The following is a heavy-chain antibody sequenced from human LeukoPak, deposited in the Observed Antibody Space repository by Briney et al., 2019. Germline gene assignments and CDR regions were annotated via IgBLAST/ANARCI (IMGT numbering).Heavy chain of an antibody. CDR3: ARSRPPSSGSWYFDL. J-gene: IGHJ2*01. Sequence: GASVKVSCKASGYTFTGYYMHWGRQAPGQGLEWVGWINPNSGGTNYGQKFQGRVTMTRDTSISTAYMELSRLRSDDTAVYYCARSRPPSSGSWYFDLWGRGTLVTVSS. D-gene: IGHD3-22*01. V-gene: IGHV1-2*02. CDR2: INPNSGGT. CDR1: GYTFTGYY.